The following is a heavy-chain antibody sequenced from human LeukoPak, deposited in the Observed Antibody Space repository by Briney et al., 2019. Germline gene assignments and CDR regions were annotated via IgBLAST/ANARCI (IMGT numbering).Heavy chain of an antibody. V-gene: IGHV1-3*01. CDR2: INAGNGNT. Sequence: ASVKVSCKASGYIFTSYAMHWVRQAPGQRLEWMGWINAGNGNTKYSQKFQGRVAITRDTSASTAYMELSSLRSEDTAVYYCARDQAAALYYFDYWGQGTLATVSS. CDR1: GYIFTSYA. D-gene: IGHD2-15*01. J-gene: IGHJ4*02. CDR3: ARDQAAALYYFDY.